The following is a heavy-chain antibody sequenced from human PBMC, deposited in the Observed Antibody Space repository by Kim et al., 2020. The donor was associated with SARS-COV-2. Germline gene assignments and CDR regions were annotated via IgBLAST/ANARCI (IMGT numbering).Heavy chain of an antibody. Sequence: GGSLRLSCAASGFTVSSNYMSWVRQAPGKGLEWVSVIYSGGSTYYADSVKGRFTISRDNSKNTLYLQMNSLRAEDTAVYYCARCGYSSGWYRGYFDYWGQGTLVTVSS. J-gene: IGHJ4*02. V-gene: IGHV3-53*01. CDR3: ARCGYSSGWYRGYFDY. D-gene: IGHD6-19*01. CDR1: GFTVSSNY. CDR2: IYSGGST.